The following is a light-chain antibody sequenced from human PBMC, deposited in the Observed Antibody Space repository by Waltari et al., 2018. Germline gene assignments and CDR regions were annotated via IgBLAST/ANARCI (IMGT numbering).Light chain of an antibody. CDR2: GTS. Sequence: QSVLTQPPSVSGAPGQRVTIPCTGSSSNIGAGYDVHRSQQLPGTAPNLLIYGTSNRPSGVPDRFSGSKSGTSASLAITGLQAEDEADYYCQSYDSSLSGHVVFGGGTKLTVL. J-gene: IGLJ2*01. CDR1: SSNIGAGYD. CDR3: QSYDSSLSGHVV. V-gene: IGLV1-40*01.